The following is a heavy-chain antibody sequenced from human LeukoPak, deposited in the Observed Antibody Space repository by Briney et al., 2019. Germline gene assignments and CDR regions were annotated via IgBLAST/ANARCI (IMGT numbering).Heavy chain of an antibody. CDR3: AKVRGRYCSGGSCLNDY. J-gene: IGHJ4*02. Sequence: GGSLRLSCAASGFTFSSYAMSWVRQAPGKGLEWVSAISGSGGSTYYADSVKGRFTISRDNSKNTLYLQMNSLRAEDTAVYYCAKVRGRYCSGGSCLNDYWGQGTLVTVSS. D-gene: IGHD2-15*01. CDR1: GFTFSSYA. V-gene: IGHV3-23*01. CDR2: ISGSGGST.